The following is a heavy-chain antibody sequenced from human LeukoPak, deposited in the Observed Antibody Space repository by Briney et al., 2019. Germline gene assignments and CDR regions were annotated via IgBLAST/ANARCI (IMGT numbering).Heavy chain of an antibody. Sequence: GGSLRLSCSASGFTFSSYAMHWVRQAQGKGLEYVSAINSNGGTTYYSDSVKGRFTISRDNSKNTLYLQMSSLRAEDTAVYYCVKMGTYYYDSSGSNYWGQGTLVTVSS. J-gene: IGHJ4*02. CDR2: INSNGGTT. CDR1: GFTFSSYA. D-gene: IGHD3-22*01. V-gene: IGHV3-64D*09. CDR3: VKMGTYYYDSSGSNY.